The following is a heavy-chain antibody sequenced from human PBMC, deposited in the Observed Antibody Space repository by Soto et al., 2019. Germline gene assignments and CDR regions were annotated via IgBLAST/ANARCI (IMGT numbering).Heavy chain of an antibody. Sequence: QVQLVQSGAEVKKPGASVKVSCKSSGYSFTGYYMHWVRQAPGQGLEWMGWINPNSGGTNYAQKFQGRVTMTRDTSISTAYMELSRLRSDDTAVYYCARDGTRPPSLGGSINTKKNWFDPWGQGTLVTVSS. CDR2: INPNSGGT. CDR3: ARDGTRPPSLGGSINTKKNWFDP. CDR1: GYSFTGYY. V-gene: IGHV1-2*02. J-gene: IGHJ5*02. D-gene: IGHD2-2*01.